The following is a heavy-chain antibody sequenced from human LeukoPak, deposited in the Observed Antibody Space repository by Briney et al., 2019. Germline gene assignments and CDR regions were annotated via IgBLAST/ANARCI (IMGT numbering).Heavy chain of an antibody. CDR2: ISPSGGST. V-gene: IGHV1-46*01. D-gene: IGHD3-22*01. CDR1: GYTFTSNY. J-gene: IGHJ4*02. CDR3: ARVPSENYYDSSGQGDY. Sequence: ASVKVSCKAFGYTFTSNYMHWVRQAPGQGPEWMGVISPSGGSTTYAQKFQGRVTMTRDMSTSTVYMELSSLRSEDTAVYYCARVPSENYYDSSGQGDYWGQGTLVTVSS.